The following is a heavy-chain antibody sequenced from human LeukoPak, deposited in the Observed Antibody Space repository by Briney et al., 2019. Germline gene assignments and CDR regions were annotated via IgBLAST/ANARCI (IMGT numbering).Heavy chain of an antibody. Sequence: SETLSLTCTVSCDSISEYYWSWIRQPLGKGLEWIGEVYYSGSTHYNPFFKSGVTISIDTSKNDFSLRLTSVTAADTVVYYCARELDGNGGWFDPWGQGTLVTVSS. CDR1: CDSISEYY. D-gene: IGHD5-24*01. V-gene: IGHV4-59*01. J-gene: IGHJ5*02. CDR3: ARELDGNGGWFDP. CDR2: VYYSGST.